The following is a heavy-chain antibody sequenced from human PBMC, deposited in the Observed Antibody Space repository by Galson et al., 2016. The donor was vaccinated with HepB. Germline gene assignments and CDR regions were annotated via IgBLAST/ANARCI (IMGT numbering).Heavy chain of an antibody. D-gene: IGHD4-17*01. CDR2: IDPSDSYT. V-gene: IGHV5-10-1*01. CDR1: GYSFTTYF. J-gene: IGHJ4*02. Sequence: QSGAEVKKPGESLRISCKGSGYSFTTYFINWVRQMPGKGLEWMGRIDPSDSYTTYNPSFQGHVSISVDPSTSTAFLQWDSLKASDAAIYYCARPEMYADYTLDFWGQGTLVTVSS. CDR3: ARPEMYADYTLDF.